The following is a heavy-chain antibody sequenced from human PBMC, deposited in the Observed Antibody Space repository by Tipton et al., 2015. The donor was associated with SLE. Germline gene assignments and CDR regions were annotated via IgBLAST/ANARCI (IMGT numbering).Heavy chain of an antibody. CDR3: ARDTRYIAVARGVFDY. CDR2: IYYSGST. CDR1: GGSISSSSYY. Sequence: TLSLTCTVSGGSISSSSYYWGWLRQPPGKGLEWIGSIYYSGSTYYNPSLKSRVTISVDTSKNQFSLKLSSVTAADTAVYYCARDTRYIAVARGVFDYWGQGNLVTVSS. D-gene: IGHD6-19*01. J-gene: IGHJ4*02. V-gene: IGHV4-39*07.